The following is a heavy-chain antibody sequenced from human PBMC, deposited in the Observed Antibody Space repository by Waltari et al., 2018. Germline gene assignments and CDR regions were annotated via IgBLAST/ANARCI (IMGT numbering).Heavy chain of an antibody. Sequence: QVQLVQSGAEVKKPGASVKVSCKASGYTFSDYAIHWVRQAPGQRLEWRAWVNAGNGNTKYSQKFQGRVTITRDTSASTAYMELSSLRSEDTAVYYCARDEKAVVINYYYYYMDVWGKGTTVTVSS. V-gene: IGHV1-3*01. J-gene: IGHJ6*03. D-gene: IGHD2-21*01. CDR2: VNAGNGNT. CDR3: ARDEKAVVINYYYYYMDV. CDR1: GYTFSDYA.